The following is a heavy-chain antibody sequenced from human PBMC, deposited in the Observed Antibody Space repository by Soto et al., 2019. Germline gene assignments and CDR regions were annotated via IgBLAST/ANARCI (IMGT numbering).Heavy chain of an antibody. V-gene: IGHV3-21*01. D-gene: IGHD2-2*02. CDR2: ISSRSDI. J-gene: IGHJ6*02. CDR1: GFTFSTYS. Sequence: GGSLRLSCVGSGFTFSTYSINWVRQASGKGLEWVSSISSRSDIYYADSVKGRFTISRDNAKNSVSLQMNSLRAEYTAVYYCAREYTAWPLAYGLDVWGQGTTVTVSS. CDR3: AREYTAWPLAYGLDV.